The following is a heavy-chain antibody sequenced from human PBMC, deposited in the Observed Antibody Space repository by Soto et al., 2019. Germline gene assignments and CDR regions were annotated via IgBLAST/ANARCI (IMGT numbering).Heavy chain of an antibody. D-gene: IGHD3-16*01. CDR1: GYTFTSYG. Sequence: QVQLVQSGAEVKKPGASVKVSCKASGYTFTSYGISWVRQAPGQGLEWMGWISAYNGTTNYAQKLQGRVTMTTNTSTSTAYMELRSLRSDDTAVYYCARDGALGENYYDYGMDVWGQGTTVTVSS. V-gene: IGHV1-18*01. J-gene: IGHJ6*02. CDR3: ARDGALGENYYDYGMDV. CDR2: ISAYNGTT.